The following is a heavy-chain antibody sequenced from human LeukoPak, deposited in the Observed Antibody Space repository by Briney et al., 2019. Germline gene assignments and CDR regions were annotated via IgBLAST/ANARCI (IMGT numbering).Heavy chain of an antibody. J-gene: IGHJ6*02. Sequence: SETLSLTCAVYGVSFSGYYWSWIRQPPGKGLEWIGEINHSGSTNYNPSLKSRVTISVDKSKNQFSLKLSSVTAADTAVYYCARGRIAVAGTFRNYYYGMDVWGQGTTVTVSS. D-gene: IGHD6-19*01. CDR1: GVSFSGYY. V-gene: IGHV4-34*01. CDR2: INHSGST. CDR3: ARGRIAVAGTFRNYYYGMDV.